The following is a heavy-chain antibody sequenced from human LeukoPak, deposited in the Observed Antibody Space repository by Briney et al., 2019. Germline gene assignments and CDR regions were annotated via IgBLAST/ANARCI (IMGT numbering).Heavy chain of an antibody. CDR1: GGSISSYY. Sequence: SETLSLTCTVSGGSISSYYWGWIRQPPGKGLEWIGYIYYSGSTNYNPSLKSRVTISVDTSKNQFSLKLSSVTAADTAVYYCARHDALLDYFDYWGQGTLVTVSS. CDR3: ARHDALLDYFDY. J-gene: IGHJ4*02. D-gene: IGHD2-8*02. CDR2: IYYSGST. V-gene: IGHV4-59*08.